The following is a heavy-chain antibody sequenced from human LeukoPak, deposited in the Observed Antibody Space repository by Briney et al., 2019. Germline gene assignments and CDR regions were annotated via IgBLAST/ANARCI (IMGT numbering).Heavy chain of an antibody. D-gene: IGHD6-13*01. CDR1: GSTFSSYA. CDR2: ISGSGGST. J-gene: IGHJ5*02. CDR3: AKDRSSWYANWFDP. Sequence: GGSLRLSCAASGSTFSSYAMSWARQAPGKGLEWVSAISGSGGSTYYADSVKGRFTISRDNSKNTLYLQMNSLRAEDTAVYYCAKDRSSWYANWFDPWGQGTLVTVSS. V-gene: IGHV3-23*01.